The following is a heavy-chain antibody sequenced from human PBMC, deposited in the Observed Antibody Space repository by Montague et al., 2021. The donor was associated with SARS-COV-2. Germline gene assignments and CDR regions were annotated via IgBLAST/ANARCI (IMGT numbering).Heavy chain of an antibody. V-gene: IGHV3-30*03. CDR2: ISYDGSNK. CDR3: AGSLLEYYGMDV. CDR1: GFTFSNYG. J-gene: IGHJ6*02. D-gene: IGHD3-3*01. Sequence: SLRLSCAASGFTFSNYGMHWVRQAPGKGLEWVAVISYDGSNKYYADSVKGRFTISRDNSKNTLYLQMNSLRAEGTAVYYCAGSLLEYYGMDVWGQGTTVTVSS.